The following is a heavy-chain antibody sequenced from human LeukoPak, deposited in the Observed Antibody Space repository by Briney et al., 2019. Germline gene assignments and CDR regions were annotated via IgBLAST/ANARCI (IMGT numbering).Heavy chain of an antibody. Sequence: SETLSLTCTVSGGSNSSYYWTWIRQPPEKGLEWIGYIYYNGSTNYNPSLKSRVTISVDTSKNQFSLKLSSVTAADTAVYYCARQSRGIAVAGLDCWGQGTLVTVSS. D-gene: IGHD6-19*01. V-gene: IGHV4-59*08. J-gene: IGHJ4*02. CDR1: GGSNSSYY. CDR3: ARQSRGIAVAGLDC. CDR2: IYYNGST.